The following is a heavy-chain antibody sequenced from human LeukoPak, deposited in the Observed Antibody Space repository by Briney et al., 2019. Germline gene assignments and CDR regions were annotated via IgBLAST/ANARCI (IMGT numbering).Heavy chain of an antibody. CDR1: GFTFSSHS. D-gene: IGHD1-7*01. Sequence: GGSLRLSCAASGFTFSSHSMKWVRQAPGKGLEWVSYISSSGSNIYYADSMKGRFTISRDNAKNSLYLQMNSLRAEDTAVYYCARKSLQGWNSDYWGEGILVTVSS. J-gene: IGHJ4*02. V-gene: IGHV3-48*01. CDR3: ARKSLQGWNSDY. CDR2: ISSSGSNI.